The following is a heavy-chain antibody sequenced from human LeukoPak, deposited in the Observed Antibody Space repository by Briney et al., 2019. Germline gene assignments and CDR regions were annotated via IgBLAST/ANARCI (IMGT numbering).Heavy chain of an antibody. CDR1: GFIFTTSA. CDR3: AKTSLSDPSGHYYYMDV. CDR2: IRFDGTSE. J-gene: IGHJ6*03. V-gene: IGHV3-30*02. D-gene: IGHD3-3*01. Sequence: GGSLGLSCEASGFIFTTSAISWVRQAPGKGLEWVAFIRFDGTSEFYADSVKARFTISRDNSQNTVSLQLNNLRIEDTALYYCAKTSLSDPSGHYYYMDVWGKGTTVTVSS.